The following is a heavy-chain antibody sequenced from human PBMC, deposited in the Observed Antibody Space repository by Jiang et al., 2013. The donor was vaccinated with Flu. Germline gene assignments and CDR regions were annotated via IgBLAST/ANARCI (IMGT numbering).Heavy chain of an antibody. D-gene: IGHD2-8*01. CDR3: ARRFCTAESCTLDY. CDR2: IYPGDSDT. V-gene: IGHV5-51*01. J-gene: IGHJ4*02. CDR1: GYRFTSYW. Sequence: GAEVKKPGESLKISCKGSGYRFTSYWIGWVRQMPGKGLEWMGIIYPGDSDTRYSPSFQGQVTISADKSISTAFLQWSSLQASDTAIYHCARRFCTAESCTLDYWGQGTLVTVSS.